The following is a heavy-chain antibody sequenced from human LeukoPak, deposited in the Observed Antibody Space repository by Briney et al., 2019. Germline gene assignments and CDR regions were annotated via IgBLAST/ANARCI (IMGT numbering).Heavy chain of an antibody. CDR2: IKSKTDGGTT. CDR1: GFTFSNAW. J-gene: IGHJ4*02. V-gene: IGHV3-15*01. CDR3: TTSRGYDILTGYSGLRDY. Sequence: GGSLRLSCAASGFTFSNAWMSWVRQAPGKGLEWVGRIKSKTDGGTTDYAAPVKGRFTISRDDSKNTLYLQMNSLKTEDTAVYYCTTSRGYDILTGYSGLRDYWGQGTLVTVSS. D-gene: IGHD3-9*01.